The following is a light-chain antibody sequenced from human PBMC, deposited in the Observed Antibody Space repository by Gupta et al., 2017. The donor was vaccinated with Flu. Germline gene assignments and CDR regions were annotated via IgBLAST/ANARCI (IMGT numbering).Light chain of an antibody. CDR3: QQYNGYSRT. Sequence: GDRVTITCRASQSISSWLSWYQQKPEKAPKLLIYKASSLESGVPSRFSGSGSGTEFTLTISSLQPDDFATYYCQQYNGYSRTFGQGTKVETK. V-gene: IGKV1-5*03. CDR2: KAS. CDR1: QSISSW. J-gene: IGKJ1*01.